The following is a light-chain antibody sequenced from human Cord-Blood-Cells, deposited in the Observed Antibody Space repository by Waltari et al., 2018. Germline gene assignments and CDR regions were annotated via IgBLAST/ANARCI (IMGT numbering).Light chain of an antibody. CDR2: KAS. J-gene: IGKJ1*01. CDR3: QQYNSYSPWT. V-gene: IGKV1-5*03. CDR1: QSICRR. Sequence: DIQMTPVPFTPSASVGDRVTHPCRASQSICRRLAWFQQKPGKAPKLLIYKASSLESGVPSRFSGSGSGTEFTLTISSLQPDDFATYYCQQYNSYSPWTFGQGTKVEIK.